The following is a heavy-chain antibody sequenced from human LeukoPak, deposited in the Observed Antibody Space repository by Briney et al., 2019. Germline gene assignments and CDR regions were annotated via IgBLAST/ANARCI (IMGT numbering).Heavy chain of an antibody. CDR3: ARLHHDSSGYYLDY. CDR1: GFTVSSNF. D-gene: IGHD3-22*01. CDR2: IYSADTT. J-gene: IGHJ4*02. Sequence: PGGSLRLSCAASGFTVSSNFMSRVRQAPGKGLEWVSVIYSADTTYYADSVKGRFTISRDNSKNTLYLQMNSLRVEDTAVYYCARLHHDSSGYYLDYWGQGTLVTVSS. V-gene: IGHV3-53*01.